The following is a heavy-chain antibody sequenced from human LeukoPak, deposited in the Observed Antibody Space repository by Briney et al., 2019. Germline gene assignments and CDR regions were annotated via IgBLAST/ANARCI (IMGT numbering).Heavy chain of an antibody. Sequence: SVKVSCKASGGTFNSYAISWVRQAPGQGLEWMGNFIPIFRAANYAQRFQGRVMFTTNDSANTVYMEMTSLRYDDTAMYYCASIFNGRVSDLDYWGQGTRVTASS. J-gene: IGHJ4*02. CDR1: GGTFNSYA. CDR3: ASIFNGRVSDLDY. V-gene: IGHV1-69*05. D-gene: IGHD2-8*01. CDR2: FIPIFRAA.